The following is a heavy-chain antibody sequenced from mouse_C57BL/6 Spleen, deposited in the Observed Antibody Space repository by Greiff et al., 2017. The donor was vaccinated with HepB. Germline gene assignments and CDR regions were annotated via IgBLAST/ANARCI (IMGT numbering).Heavy chain of an antibody. V-gene: IGHV14-2*01. CDR1: GFNIKDYY. D-gene: IGHD1-1*01. Sequence: EVQLQESGAELVKPGASVKLSCTASGFNIKDYYMHWVKQRTEQGLEWIGRIDPEDGETKYAPKFPGKATITADTSSYTAYLQLSSLTSEDTAVDYCATTVVATSPFAYWGQGTLVTVSA. J-gene: IGHJ3*01. CDR3: ATTVVATSPFAY. CDR2: IDPEDGET.